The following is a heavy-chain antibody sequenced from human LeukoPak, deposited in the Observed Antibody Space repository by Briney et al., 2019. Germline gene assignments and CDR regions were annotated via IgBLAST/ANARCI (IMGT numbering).Heavy chain of an antibody. D-gene: IGHD1-26*01. CDR3: ARGGGTDTLASFDY. CDR1: GFTFSSYW. J-gene: IGHJ4*02. Sequence: GGSLRLSCAASGFTFSSYWMSWVRQAPGKGLEWVANIKQDGSEKYYVDSVKGRFTISRDNAKNSLYLQMNSLRAADTAVYYCARGGGTDTLASFDYWGQGTLVTVSS. V-gene: IGHV3-7*01. CDR2: IKQDGSEK.